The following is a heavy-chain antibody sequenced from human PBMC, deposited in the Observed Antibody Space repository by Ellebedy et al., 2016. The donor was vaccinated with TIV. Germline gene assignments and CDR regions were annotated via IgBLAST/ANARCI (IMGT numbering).Heavy chain of an antibody. J-gene: IGHJ4*02. Sequence: PGGSLRLSCAASGFTFSSYAMNWVRQAPGKGLEWVSFISGSDGRTNYADSVKGRFTISRDNSKNTLYLQMNSLRADDTAIYHCAAERGGTYYFGYWGQGTLVTVSS. V-gene: IGHV3-23*01. CDR2: ISGSDGRT. CDR3: AAERGGTYYFGY. D-gene: IGHD1-26*01. CDR1: GFTFSSYA.